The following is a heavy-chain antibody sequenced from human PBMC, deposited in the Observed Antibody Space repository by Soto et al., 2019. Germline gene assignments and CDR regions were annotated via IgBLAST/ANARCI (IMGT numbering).Heavy chain of an antibody. CDR3: SSYRLPLRAY. Sequence: TLSLTCTVSGASISSGGYYWSWIRQLPGKGLEWIGYIYNIGNSGTAYYNPSLESRLTISIDTSKNQFSLNLTSVTAADTAVYYCSSYRLPLRAYCGQGTLVPVSS. V-gene: IGHV4-31*03. J-gene: IGHJ1*01. CDR1: GASISSGGYY. CDR2: IYNIGNSGTA.